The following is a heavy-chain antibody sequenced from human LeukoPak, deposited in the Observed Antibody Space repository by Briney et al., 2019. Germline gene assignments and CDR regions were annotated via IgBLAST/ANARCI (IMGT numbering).Heavy chain of an antibody. CDR1: GSTFSSYW. D-gene: IGHD3-9*01. CDR3: ARPYYDILTGYWVDDTFDI. CDR2: IDSDGSST. V-gene: IGHV3-74*01. Sequence: GVLRLSCAASGSTFSSYWMHWVRQGPGKGLVWVSRIDSDGSSTSYADSVKGRFTISRDNAKNTLYLQMKSLRAEDTAVYYCARPYYDILTGYWVDDTFDIWGQGTMVTVSS. J-gene: IGHJ3*02.